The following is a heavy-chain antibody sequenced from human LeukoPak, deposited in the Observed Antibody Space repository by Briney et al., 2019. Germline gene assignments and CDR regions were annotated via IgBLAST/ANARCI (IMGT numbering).Heavy chain of an antibody. D-gene: IGHD4-11*01. J-gene: IGHJ6*03. Sequence: PSETLSLTCTVSDDSITMYYWTWIRQPPGKGLEWIGYVDHTGSTKFNPSLNGRVSISRDTSNNFFSLRLRSVTAADTAVYFCARGRVSSSTWYSTYYYFFYMDFWGKGTMVTVSS. CDR2: VDHTGST. V-gene: IGHV4-59*01. CDR3: ARGRVSSSTWYSTYYYFFYMDF. CDR1: DDSITMYY.